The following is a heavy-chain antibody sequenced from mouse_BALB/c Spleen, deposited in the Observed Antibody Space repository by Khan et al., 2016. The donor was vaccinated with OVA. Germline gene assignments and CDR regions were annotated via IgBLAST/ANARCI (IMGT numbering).Heavy chain of an antibody. CDR1: GYTFTNYG. V-gene: IGHV9-1*02. CDR2: INTYTGEP. D-gene: IGHD6-1*01. CDR3: ARGASYWYFDV. J-gene: IGHJ1*01. Sequence: QIQLVQSGPELKKPGETVKISCKASGYTFTNYGMNWVKQAPGKGLKWMGWINTYTGEPTYDDDFKGRFAFSLETSASTAYLQIHNLKNEDIATYYCARGASYWYFDVWGAGTTVIVSS.